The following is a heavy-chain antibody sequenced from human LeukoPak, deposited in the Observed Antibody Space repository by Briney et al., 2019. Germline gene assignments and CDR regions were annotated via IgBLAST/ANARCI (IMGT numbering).Heavy chain of an antibody. J-gene: IGHJ6*02. CDR3: ARINNDYGDYDYSCGMDV. Sequence: GGSLRLSCAASGFTFTRYWMSWARQAPGKRREWVANIKQVGSEKYSVDSVKGRVTVSRDNAQNSRYLQMNRLRAEDTAVYYCARINNDYGDYDYSCGMDVWGQGTTVTVSS. CDR1: GFTFTRYW. CDR2: IKQVGSEK. D-gene: IGHD4-17*01. V-gene: IGHV3-7*01.